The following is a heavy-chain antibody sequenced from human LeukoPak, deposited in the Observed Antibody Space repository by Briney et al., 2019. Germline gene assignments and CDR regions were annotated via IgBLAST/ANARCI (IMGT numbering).Heavy chain of an antibody. CDR3: ATSLMGSGWYTDAFDI. CDR2: IYPGDSDT. D-gene: IGHD6-19*01. V-gene: IGHV5-51*01. CDR1: GYSFTSYW. Sequence: GESLQISCQGSGYSFTSYWIGWVRPMPGKGLEWMGIIYPGDSDTRYSPSFQGQVTISADKSISTAYLQWSSLKASDTAMYYCATSLMGSGWYTDAFDIWGQGTMVTVSS. J-gene: IGHJ3*02.